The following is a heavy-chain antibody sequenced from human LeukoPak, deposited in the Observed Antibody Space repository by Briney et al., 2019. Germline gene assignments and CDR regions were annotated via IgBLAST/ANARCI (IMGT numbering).Heavy chain of an antibody. J-gene: IGHJ4*02. CDR3: ARGGGGGWYNDFDY. CDR1: GYSISSGYY. CDR2: IYHSGST. D-gene: IGHD6-19*01. Sequence: SETLSLTCTVPGYSISSGYYWGWIRQPPGKGLEWIGEIYHSGSTNYNPSLKSRVTISVDKSKNQFSLKLSSVTAADTAVYYCARGGGGGWYNDFDYWGQGTLVTVSS. V-gene: IGHV4-38-2*02.